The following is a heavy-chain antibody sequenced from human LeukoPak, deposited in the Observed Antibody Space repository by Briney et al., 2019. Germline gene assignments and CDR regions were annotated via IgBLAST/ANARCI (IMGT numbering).Heavy chain of an antibody. V-gene: IGHV3-23*01. J-gene: IGHJ6*02. Sequence: GSLRLSCAASGFTFSSYWMSWVRQPPGKGLEWVAGIGGSGGITYYTDSVRGRFTISRDNSKNTVDLQMNSLRAEDTGIYYCAKDGESGHSSGWSIASTRWGQGTTVTVSS. CDR3: AKDGESGHSSGWSIASTR. CDR2: IGGSGGIT. D-gene: IGHD6-19*01. CDR1: GFTFSSYW.